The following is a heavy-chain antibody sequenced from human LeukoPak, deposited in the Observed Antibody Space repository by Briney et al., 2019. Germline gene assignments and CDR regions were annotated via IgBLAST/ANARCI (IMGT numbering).Heavy chain of an antibody. V-gene: IGHV1-18*01. Sequence: GASVKVSCKASGYTFTSYGINWVRPAAGQGLEWKGWSSTYNGNRNYAQKLQGRVTMTTDTSTSTAYMELRSLRSDDTAVYYCARGGYYGSGSFPDYWGQGTLVTVSP. CDR3: ARGGYYGSGSFPDY. D-gene: IGHD3-10*01. CDR1: GYTFTSYG. J-gene: IGHJ4*02. CDR2: SSTYNGNR.